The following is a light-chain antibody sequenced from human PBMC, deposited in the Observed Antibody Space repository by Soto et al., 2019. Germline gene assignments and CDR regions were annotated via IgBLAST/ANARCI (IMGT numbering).Light chain of an antibody. Sequence: EIVLTQSPGTLSLSPGERATLSCRASQSVSSSYLAWYQQKPGQAPRLLIYGASTRATGISARFSGSGSGTEFTLTISSLQSEDFAVYYCQHYKNWPRTFGQGTKVDIK. V-gene: IGKV3-15*01. CDR3: QHYKNWPRT. CDR1: QSVSSSY. J-gene: IGKJ1*01. CDR2: GAS.